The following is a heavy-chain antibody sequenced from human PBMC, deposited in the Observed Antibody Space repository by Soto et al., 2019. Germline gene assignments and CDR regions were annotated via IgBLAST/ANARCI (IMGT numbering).Heavy chain of an antibody. D-gene: IGHD4-17*01. J-gene: IGHJ4*02. Sequence: QVQLVQSGAEVKKPGSSVKVSCKASGGTFSSYAISWGRQAPGQGLEWMGGMIPIFGTANYAQKFQGRVTITADESTSTAYIELSSLISEDTAVYYCETDRRDYGGNSVYFDYWGQGTLVTVS. V-gene: IGHV1-69*12. CDR1: GGTFSSYA. CDR2: MIPIFGTA. CDR3: ETDRRDYGGNSVYFDY.